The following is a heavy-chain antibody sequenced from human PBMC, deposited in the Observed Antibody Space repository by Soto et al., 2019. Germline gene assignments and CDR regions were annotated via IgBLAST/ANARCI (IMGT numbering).Heavy chain of an antibody. D-gene: IGHD5-18*01. J-gene: IGHJ6*02. CDR1: GFTVSSNY. CDR3: ARDSTWIPYYYYGMDV. Sequence: EVQLVESGGGLIQPGGSLRLSCAASGFTVSSNYMSWVRQAPGKWLEWVSVIYSGGNTHYADSVKGRFTISRDNSKNTVYLQMNSLRAEDTAVYYCARDSTWIPYYYYGMDVGGQGTTATASS. CDR2: IYSGGNT. V-gene: IGHV3-53*01.